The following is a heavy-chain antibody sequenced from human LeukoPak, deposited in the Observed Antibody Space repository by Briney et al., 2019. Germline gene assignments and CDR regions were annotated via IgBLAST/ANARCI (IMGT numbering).Heavy chain of an antibody. CDR2: IYYSGST. CDR3: ARSEYYYDSSGYYPTSPDY. J-gene: IGHJ4*02. V-gene: IGHV4-39*07. Sequence: SETLSLTCAVSSGSISSNSYYWRWIRQPPGKGLEWIGSIYYSGSTYYNPSLKSRVTISVDTSKNQFSLKLSSVTAADTAVYYCARSEYYYDSSGYYPTSPDYWGQGTLVTVSS. CDR1: SGSISSNSYY. D-gene: IGHD3-22*01.